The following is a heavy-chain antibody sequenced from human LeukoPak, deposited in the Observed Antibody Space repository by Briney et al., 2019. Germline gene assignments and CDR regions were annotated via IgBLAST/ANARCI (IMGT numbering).Heavy chain of an antibody. Sequence: PGGSLRLACATSGFTFSSYAMSWVRQAPGKGLEWVSGISGSGATTYYADSVKGRFTVSRDSFNNTVYLQVNSLRAEDTAVYYCAKAELHEYTSTWYAEYFRHWGQGTLVTVSS. D-gene: IGHD6-13*01. J-gene: IGHJ1*01. CDR3: AKAELHEYTSTWYAEYFRH. CDR1: GFTFSSYA. V-gene: IGHV3-23*01. CDR2: ISGSGATT.